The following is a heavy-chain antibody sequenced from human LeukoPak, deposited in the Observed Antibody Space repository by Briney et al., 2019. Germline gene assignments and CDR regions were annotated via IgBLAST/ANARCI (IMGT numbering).Heavy chain of an antibody. J-gene: IGHJ5*02. V-gene: IGHV3-74*01. D-gene: IGHD3-10*01. CDR2: INSDGSST. CDR1: GFTFSSYW. CDR3: VREGSGSAHSTPFGP. Sequence: GGSLRLSCAASGFTFSSYWMHWVRQAPGKGLVWVSRINSDGSSTSYADSVKGRFTISRDNAKNTLYLQMNSLRAEDTAVYYCVREGSGSAHSTPFGPWGQGTLVTVSS.